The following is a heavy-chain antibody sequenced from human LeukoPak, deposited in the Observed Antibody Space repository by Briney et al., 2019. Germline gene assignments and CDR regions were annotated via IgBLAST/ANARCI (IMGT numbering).Heavy chain of an antibody. V-gene: IGHV4-39*01. CDR2: MYYSGST. D-gene: IGHD3-22*01. J-gene: IGHJ4*02. CDR1: DGSISSSSYY. CDR3: ARHEYYHDSIGNEWRASAFDN. Sequence: SETLSLTCTVSDGSISSSSYYWGWIRQPPGKGLERIGSMYYSGSTYYNPSLKSRVTIPVDTSKNQFSLKLSSVTVADTAVYYCARHEYYHDSIGNEWRASAFDNWGQGTLVTVSS.